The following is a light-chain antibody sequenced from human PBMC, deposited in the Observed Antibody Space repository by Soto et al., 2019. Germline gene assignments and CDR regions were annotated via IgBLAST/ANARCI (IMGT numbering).Light chain of an antibody. J-gene: IGKJ1*01. CDR1: QRVSSN. CDR2: GAS. V-gene: IGKV3-15*01. Sequence: IVMTQSPATLSVSPGERATLSCRASQRVSSNLAWYQQKPDQAPRLLIYGASTRATGIPARFSGSGSGTEFTLTISGLQSEDFALYYCQQYNNWPPWTFGQGTKVEIK. CDR3: QQYNNWPPWT.